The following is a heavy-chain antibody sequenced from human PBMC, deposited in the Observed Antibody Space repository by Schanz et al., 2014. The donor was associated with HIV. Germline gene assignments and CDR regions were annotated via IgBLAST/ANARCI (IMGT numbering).Heavy chain of an antibody. Sequence: VQLVESGGGVVQPGRSLRLSCEASGFSFSSFSMNWVRQAPGKGLEWVSSIGSGGGYKYYADSVNGRFTISRDNSKNTLYLQMNSLRPEDTAVYYCAKDKSRHTYSSSSRFDPWGQGTLVTVSS. D-gene: IGHD6-13*01. CDR2: IGSGGGYK. CDR3: AKDKSRHTYSSSSRFDP. J-gene: IGHJ5*02. V-gene: IGHV3-21*02. CDR1: GFSFSSFS.